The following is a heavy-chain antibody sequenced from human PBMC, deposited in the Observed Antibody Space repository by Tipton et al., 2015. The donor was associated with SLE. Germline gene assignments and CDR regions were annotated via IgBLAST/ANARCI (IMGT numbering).Heavy chain of an antibody. J-gene: IGHJ3*02. D-gene: IGHD1-7*01. CDR1: GGSISSHY. CDR3: ARLNSDAFDI. CDR2: IYYSGST. V-gene: IGHV4-59*11. Sequence: TLSLTCTVSGGSISSHYWSWIRQPPGKGLEWIGYIYYSGSTNYNPSLKSRVTISVDTSKNQFSLKLSSVTAADTAVYYCARLNSDAFDIWGQGTMVTVSS.